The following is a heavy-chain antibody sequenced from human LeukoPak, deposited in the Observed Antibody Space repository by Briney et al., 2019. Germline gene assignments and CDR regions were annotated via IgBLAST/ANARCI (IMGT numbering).Heavy chain of an antibody. CDR2: INHSGGT. CDR1: GFSFNTYA. D-gene: IGHD3-10*01. V-gene: IGHV4-34*01. CDR3: ARGVDYYGV. J-gene: IGHJ4*02. Sequence: PGGSLRLSCAASGFSFNTYAMSWIRQPPVKGLEWIGEINHSGGTNYNPSLKSRVTISVDTSKKQFSLKLSSVTAADTAVYYCARGVDYYGVWGQGTLVTVSS.